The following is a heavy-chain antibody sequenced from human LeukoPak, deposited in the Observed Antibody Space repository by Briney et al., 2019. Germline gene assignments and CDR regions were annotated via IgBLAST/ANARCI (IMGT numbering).Heavy chain of an antibody. CDR1: GFTFSTYV. J-gene: IGHJ4*02. CDR3: AREGITMVRGSYFDY. CDR2: IIGSGGSI. D-gene: IGHD3-10*01. V-gene: IGHV3-23*01. Sequence: GGSLRLSCAASGFTFSTYVMSWVRQAPGKGLEWVSAIIGSGGSIYYADSVKGRFTISRDNSKNTLYLQMNSLRAEDTAVYYCAREGITMVRGSYFDYWGQGTLVTVSS.